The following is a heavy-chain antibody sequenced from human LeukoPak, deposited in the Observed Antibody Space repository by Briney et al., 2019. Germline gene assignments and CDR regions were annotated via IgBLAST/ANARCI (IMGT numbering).Heavy chain of an antibody. D-gene: IGHD5-18*01. V-gene: IGHV3-11*01. Sequence: GGSLRLSRVPSGFTFSDYYMSWIRQAPGKGLEWVSYISSSGSSIFYADSVKGRFTISRDNAKNSLYLQMNSLRAEDTAVYYCARGATDTTMVTSDAFDIWGQGTMVTVSS. CDR1: GFTFSDYY. CDR3: ARGATDTTMVTSDAFDI. J-gene: IGHJ3*02. CDR2: ISSSGSSI.